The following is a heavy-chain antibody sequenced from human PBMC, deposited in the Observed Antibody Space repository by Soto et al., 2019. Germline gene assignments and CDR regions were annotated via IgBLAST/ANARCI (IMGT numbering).Heavy chain of an antibody. V-gene: IGHV3-15*01. CDR3: STDRRIASSEY. CDR2: VKSKSDGETT. Sequence: EVQLVESGGGLVKPGESLRLSCAASGFTFTNAWMGWVRQAPGKGLEWVGRVKSKSDGETTDYAAPVKGRFTISRDDSKNTLYLQMNSLNAEDTAVYYFSTDRRIASSEYWGQGTLVTVSS. J-gene: IGHJ4*02. D-gene: IGHD2-21*01. CDR1: GFTFTNAW.